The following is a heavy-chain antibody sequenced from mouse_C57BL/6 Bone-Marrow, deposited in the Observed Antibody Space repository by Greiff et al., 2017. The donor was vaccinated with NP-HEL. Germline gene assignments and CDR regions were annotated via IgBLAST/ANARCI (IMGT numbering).Heavy chain of an antibody. J-gene: IGHJ4*01. V-gene: IGHV7-3*01. CDR2: IRNKANGYTT. Sequence: EVQLVESGGGLVQPGGSLSLSCAASGFTFTDYYMSWVRQPPGKALEWLGFIRNKANGYTTESSASVKGRFTISRDNSQNILYLQMNALGAEDSDTYDSARWWFLRRGYAMDYWGQGTSVTVSS. D-gene: IGHD2-3*01. CDR1: GFTFTDYY. CDR3: ARWWFLRRGYAMDY.